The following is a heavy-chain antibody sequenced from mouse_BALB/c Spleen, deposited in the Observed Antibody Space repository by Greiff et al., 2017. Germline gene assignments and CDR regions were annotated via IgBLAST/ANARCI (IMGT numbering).Heavy chain of an antibody. Sequence: VQGVESGGGLVKPGGSLKLSCAASGFTFSSYTMSWVRQTPEKRLEWVATISSGGSYTYYPDSVKGRFTISRDNAKNTLYLQMSSLKSEDTAMYYCTRDPLITTVVAGNWFAYWGQGSLVTVSA. CDR1: GFTFSSYT. J-gene: IGHJ3*01. CDR3: TRDPLITTVVAGNWFAY. D-gene: IGHD1-1*01. CDR2: ISSGGSYT. V-gene: IGHV5-6-4*01.